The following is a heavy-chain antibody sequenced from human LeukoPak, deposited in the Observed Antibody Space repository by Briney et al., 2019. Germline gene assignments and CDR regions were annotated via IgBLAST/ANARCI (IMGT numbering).Heavy chain of an antibody. CDR3: ARGPVGATTPYYYYYYMDV. J-gene: IGHJ6*03. V-gene: IGHV3-15*01. CDR2: IKSKTDGGTT. D-gene: IGHD1-26*01. CDR1: GFTFSNAW. Sequence: GGSLRLSCAASGFTFSNAWMSWVRQAPGKGLEWVGRIKSKTDGGTTDYAAPVKGRFTISRDDSKNTLYLQMNSLKTEDTAVYYCARGPVGATTPYYYYYYMDVWGKGTTVTISS.